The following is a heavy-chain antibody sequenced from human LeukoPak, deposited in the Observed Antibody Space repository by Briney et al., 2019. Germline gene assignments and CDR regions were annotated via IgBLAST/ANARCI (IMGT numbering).Heavy chain of an antibody. J-gene: IGHJ4*02. CDR2: IYYSGST. D-gene: IGHD5-24*01. CDR3: ARVRIEMATRIIDY. CDR1: GGSISSGGYY. Sequence: SETLSLTCTVSGGSISSGGYYWSWIRQHPGKGLEWIGYIYYSGSTNYNPSLKSRVTISVDTSKNQFSLKLSSVTAADTAVYYCARVRIEMATRIIDYWGQGTLVTVSS. V-gene: IGHV4-61*08.